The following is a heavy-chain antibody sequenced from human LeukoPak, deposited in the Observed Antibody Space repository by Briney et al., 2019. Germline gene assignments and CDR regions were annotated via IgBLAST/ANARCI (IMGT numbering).Heavy chain of an antibody. CDR1: GFTVGSNS. D-gene: IGHD4/OR15-4a*01. J-gene: IGHJ4*02. Sequence: GGSLRLSCIVSGFTVGSNSMSWVRQAPGKGLEWVSFIYSDNTHYSDSVKGRFTISRDNSKNTLYLQMNSLRAEDTAVYYCARRAGAYSHPYDYWGQGTLVTVSS. CDR2: IYSDNT. CDR3: ARRAGAYSHPYDY. V-gene: IGHV3-53*01.